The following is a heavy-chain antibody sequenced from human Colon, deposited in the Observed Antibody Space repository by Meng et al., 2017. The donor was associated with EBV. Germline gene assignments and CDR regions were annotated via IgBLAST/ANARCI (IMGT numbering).Heavy chain of an antibody. J-gene: IGHJ4*02. CDR2: INHSGNT. D-gene: IGHD2-15*01. V-gene: IGHV4-34*01. CDR1: GGSLSGYY. CDR3: ASSDCSGGTCYLDC. Sequence: QVQLQQWGAGLLKPPETLSLTCSVSGGSLSGYYWSWIRQPPGKGLEWIGEINHSGNTNYNPSLKSRVTISIDTSKNQFSLKLSSVTAADAAVYYCASSDCSGGTCYLDCWGQGTLVTVSS.